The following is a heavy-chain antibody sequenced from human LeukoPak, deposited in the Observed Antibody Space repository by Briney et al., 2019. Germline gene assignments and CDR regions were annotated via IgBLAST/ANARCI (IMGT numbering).Heavy chain of an antibody. Sequence: PSETLSRTCTVSGDSISSSPYYWGWIRQPPGKGLEWIGSIYYTGSTYYNPSLKSRVTISADTSKNQFSLKLSSVTAADTAVYYCARRYSYSSLPDYWGQGTLVTVSS. J-gene: IGHJ4*02. CDR1: GDSISSSPYY. V-gene: IGHV4-39*01. D-gene: IGHD6-19*01. CDR3: ARRYSYSSLPDY. CDR2: IYYTGST.